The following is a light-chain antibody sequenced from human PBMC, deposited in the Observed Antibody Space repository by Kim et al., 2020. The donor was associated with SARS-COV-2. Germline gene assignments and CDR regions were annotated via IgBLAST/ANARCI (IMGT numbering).Light chain of an antibody. V-gene: IGKV1-9*01. CDR3: QQHSSYPRT. Sequence: ASVGDRVAITCRASQDISSYLAWYQQKPGMAPKLLIYAASTLQTGVPSRFSGSESGTEFTLTISSLQPEDFAAYYCQQHSSYPRTFGGGTKVDIK. CDR1: QDISSY. CDR2: AAS. J-gene: IGKJ4*01.